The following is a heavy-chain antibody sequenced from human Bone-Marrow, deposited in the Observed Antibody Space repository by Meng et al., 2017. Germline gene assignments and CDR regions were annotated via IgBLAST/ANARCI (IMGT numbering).Heavy chain of an antibody. CDR2: ISGSGGST. CDR1: GFTFSSYC. CDR3: GKQYSGSYEY. D-gene: IGHD1-26*01. V-gene: IGHV3-23*04. Sequence: VQVVGAGGGLVQPRVSVRLSGAASGFTFSSYCMSWVRQAPGEGLEWVSAISGSGGSTYYADSVKGRFTISRDNSKNTLYLQMNSLRAEDTAIYYCGKQYSGSYEYWGQGTLVTVSS. J-gene: IGHJ4*02.